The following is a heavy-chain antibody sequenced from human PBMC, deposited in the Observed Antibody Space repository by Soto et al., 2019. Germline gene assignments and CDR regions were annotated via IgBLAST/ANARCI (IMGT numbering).Heavy chain of an antibody. D-gene: IGHD3-3*01. CDR1: GGTFSSYS. J-gene: IGHJ6*02. V-gene: IGHV1-69*13. CDR3: ARDSSDSTTYYDFWSGYPPYYYYGMDV. Sequence: SVHVSCKSSGGTFSSYSISWVRRAPGQGLECMGWIIPMFGTANYAQKFQGRVTITADESTSTAYMELSSLRSEDTAVYYCARDSSDSTTYYDFWSGYPPYYYYGMDVWGQGTTVTVSS. CDR2: IIPMFGTA.